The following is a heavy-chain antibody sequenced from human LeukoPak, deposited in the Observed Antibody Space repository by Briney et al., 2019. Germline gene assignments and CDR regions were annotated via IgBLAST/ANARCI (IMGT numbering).Heavy chain of an antibody. V-gene: IGHV1-8*01. CDR2: MNPNSGNT. CDR1: GYTFTAYE. CDR3: ARGGARSFAP. J-gene: IGHJ5*02. D-gene: IGHD1-26*01. Sequence: ASVKVSCRTSGYTFTAYEIHWVRQATGQGLEWMGWMNPNSGNTGYEQKFQGRVTMTRDTSTTTAYMELSSLRFEDTATYYCARGGARSFAPWGQGTLVTVSS.